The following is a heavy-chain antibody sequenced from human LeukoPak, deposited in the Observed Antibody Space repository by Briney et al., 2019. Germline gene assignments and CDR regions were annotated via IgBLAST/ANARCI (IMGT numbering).Heavy chain of an antibody. CDR2: IYDRGPA. CDR3: ARSRQASGLFSS. Sequence: SETLSLTCTISGGSISTYYWSWIRQPPGKGLEWIGCIYDRGPAHYNPSLKSRFTISVDRPKNQFFLNVTSLTAADTAVYYCARSRQASGLFSSWGQGTLVVVSS. V-gene: IGHV4-59*12. CDR1: GGSISTYY. D-gene: IGHD3-10*01. J-gene: IGHJ5*02.